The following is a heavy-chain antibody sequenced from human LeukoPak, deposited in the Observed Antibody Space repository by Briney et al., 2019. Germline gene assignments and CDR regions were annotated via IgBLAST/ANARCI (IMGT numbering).Heavy chain of an antibody. CDR2: ISGSGDST. CDR1: GFTFTRYG. J-gene: IGHJ6*03. V-gene: IGHV3-23*01. Sequence: GGSLRLSCAASGFTFTRYGMSWVRQAPGKGLEWVSSISGSGDSTYYADSVKGRFTISRDNSKNTLYLQMNSLRAEDTAVYYCARAGKYYDILTGYQIYYYYMDVWGKGTTVTISS. D-gene: IGHD3-9*01. CDR3: ARAGKYYDILTGYQIYYYYMDV.